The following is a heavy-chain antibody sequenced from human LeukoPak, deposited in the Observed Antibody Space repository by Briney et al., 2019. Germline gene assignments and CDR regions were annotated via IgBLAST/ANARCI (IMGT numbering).Heavy chain of an antibody. J-gene: IGHJ6*02. V-gene: IGHV3-74*01. Sequence: GGSLRLSCAASGFTFTSYWMHWVRQAPGKGLVWVSRINNDGSNTNYADSVKGRFTISRDNAKNTLYLQMNSLRAEDTAVYYCARDWSYAMDVWGQGTTVTVSS. CDR2: INNDGSNT. CDR3: ARDWSYAMDV. CDR1: GFTFTSYW.